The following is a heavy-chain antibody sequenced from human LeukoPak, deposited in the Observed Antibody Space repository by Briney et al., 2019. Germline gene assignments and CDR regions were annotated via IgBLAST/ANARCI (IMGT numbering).Heavy chain of an antibody. D-gene: IGHD6-19*01. Sequence: PGGSLRLSCAASGFTFSSYNMNWVRQAPGKGLEWVSSITSTSDSIYYADSVKGRFTISRDNAKNSLYLQMNSLRAEDTAMYYCARPVGSRYGSGWYDSWGQGTLVTVSS. CDR1: GFTFSSYN. V-gene: IGHV3-21*01. J-gene: IGHJ5*01. CDR3: ARPVGSRYGSGWYDS. CDR2: ITSTSDSI.